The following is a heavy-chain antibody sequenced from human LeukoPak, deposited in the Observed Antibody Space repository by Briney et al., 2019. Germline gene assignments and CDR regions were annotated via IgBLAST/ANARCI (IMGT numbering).Heavy chain of an antibody. D-gene: IGHD3-22*01. J-gene: IGHJ4*02. CDR2: IYTSGST. CDR3: ARDHYDSSGEYYFDY. Sequence: LETLSLTCTVSGGSISSYYWSWIRQPAGKGLEWIGRIYTSGSTNYNPSLKSRVTMSVDTSKNQFSLKLSSVTAADTAVYYCARDHYDSSGEYYFDYWGQGTLVTVSS. V-gene: IGHV4-4*07. CDR1: GGSISSYY.